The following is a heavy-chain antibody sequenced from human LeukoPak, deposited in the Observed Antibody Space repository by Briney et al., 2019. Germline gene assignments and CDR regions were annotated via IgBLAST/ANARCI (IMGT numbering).Heavy chain of an antibody. CDR3: ARDDNQAAAKAFDI. V-gene: IGHV3-23*01. D-gene: IGHD6-13*01. CDR1: GFTFSSYA. CDR2: ISGGGVTT. J-gene: IGHJ3*02. Sequence: PGGSLKLSCAASGFTFSSYAMSWVRQAPGKGLEWVSSISGGGVTTYYADSVKGRFTISRDNAKNSLYLQMNSLRAEDTAVYYCARDDNQAAAKAFDIWGQGTMVTVSS.